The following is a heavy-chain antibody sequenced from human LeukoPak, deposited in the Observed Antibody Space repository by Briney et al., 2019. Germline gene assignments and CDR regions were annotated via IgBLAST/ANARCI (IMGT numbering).Heavy chain of an antibody. V-gene: IGHV4-38-2*02. J-gene: IGHJ4*02. CDR2: IYHSGST. CDR1: GGSISSYY. Sequence: SETLSLTCTVSGGSISSYYWSWIRQPPGKGLEWIGSIYHSGSTYYNPSLKSRVTISVDTSKNQFSLKLSSVTAADTAVYYCARAQYSSGWYFDYWGQGTLVTVSS. D-gene: IGHD6-19*01. CDR3: ARAQYSSGWYFDY.